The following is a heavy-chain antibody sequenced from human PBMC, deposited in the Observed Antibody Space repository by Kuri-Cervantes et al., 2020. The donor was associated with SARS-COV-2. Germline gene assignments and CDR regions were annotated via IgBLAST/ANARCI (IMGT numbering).Heavy chain of an antibody. J-gene: IGHJ4*02. CDR1: GFTFSSYA. CDR3: TSNDFWSGYYFDY. Sequence: GGSLRLSCAASGFTFSSYAMHWVRQAPGKGLEWVGFIRSKAYGGTTEYAASVKGRFTISRDDSKSIAYLQMNSLKTEDTAVYYCTSNDFWSGYYFDYWGQGTLVTVSS. CDR2: IRSKAYGGTT. V-gene: IGHV3-49*04. D-gene: IGHD3-3*01.